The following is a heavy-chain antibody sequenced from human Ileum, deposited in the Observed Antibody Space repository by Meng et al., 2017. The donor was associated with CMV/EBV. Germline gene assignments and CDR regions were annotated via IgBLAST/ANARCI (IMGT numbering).Heavy chain of an antibody. V-gene: IGHV3-30*02. CDR3: AKGGSGSYPTYGMDV. D-gene: IGHD1-26*01. CDR1: GFTFSNYG. CDR2: IRLDGSYK. Sequence: GGSLRLSCAASGFTFSNYGMHWVRQAPGKGLEWVAFIRLDGSYKYYADSVKGRFTISRDNSKNTLYLQMNSLRAEDTAVYYCAKGGSGSYPTYGMDVWGQGTTVTVSS. J-gene: IGHJ6*02.